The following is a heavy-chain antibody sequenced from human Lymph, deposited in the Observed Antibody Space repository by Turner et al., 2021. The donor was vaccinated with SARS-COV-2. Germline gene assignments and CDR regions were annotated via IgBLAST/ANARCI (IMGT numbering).Heavy chain of an antibody. CDR3: AKDPNWYLLSAVDY. Sequence: EVQLLESGGGLVQPGGSLRLSCAASGFHFSSYAMSWVRQAPGKGLEGVSSISCSGGSTYYADYVKGRFTISRDNSKNTLYLQMNSLRAEDTAVYYCAKDPNWYLLSAVDYWGQGTLVTVSS. J-gene: IGHJ4*02. CDR2: ISCSGGST. V-gene: IGHV3-23*01. CDR1: GFHFSSYA. D-gene: IGHD1-7*01.